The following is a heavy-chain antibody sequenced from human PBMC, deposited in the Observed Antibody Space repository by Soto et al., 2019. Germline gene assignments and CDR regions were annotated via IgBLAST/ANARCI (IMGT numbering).Heavy chain of an antibody. J-gene: IGHJ5*02. CDR3: ARDPGWFDP. Sequence: QVQLVQSGAEVKKPGASVKVSCKASGYTFTSYDINWVRQATGQGLEWMGWVNPNSGNTGYAQKFQGRVTMTRNTYVNTGYIGLSSLRSEGTAVYYCARDPGWFDPWGQGTLVTVSS. CDR2: VNPNSGNT. V-gene: IGHV1-8*01. CDR1: GYTFTSYD.